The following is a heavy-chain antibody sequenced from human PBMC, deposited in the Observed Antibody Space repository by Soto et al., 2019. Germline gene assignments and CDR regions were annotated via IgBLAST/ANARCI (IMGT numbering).Heavy chain of an antibody. CDR3: ARHQQLDGYSYYGMDV. Sequence: SETLSLTCTVSGGSINSNSYYWGWIRQPPGKGLEWIGSIYYIGSTYYNPSLKSRVTISVDTSKNQFSLKLSSVTAADTAVYYCARHQQLDGYSYYGMDVWGQGTTVTVSS. V-gene: IGHV4-39*01. J-gene: IGHJ6*02. CDR2: IYYIGST. CDR1: GGSINSNSYY. D-gene: IGHD6-6*01.